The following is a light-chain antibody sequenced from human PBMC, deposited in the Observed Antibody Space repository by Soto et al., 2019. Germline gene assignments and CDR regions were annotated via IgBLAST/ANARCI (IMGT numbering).Light chain of an antibody. V-gene: IGKV1-17*01. Sequence: DIQMTQSPSSLSASVGDRVTITCRASEAIRDDLGWFQQKPGKAPKPLISRASRLQNGVPSRFIGSGSGTAFTLTITSLQPEDFATYYCLQCKSFPRAFGQGTKVE. CDR2: RAS. J-gene: IGKJ1*01. CDR1: EAIRDD. CDR3: LQCKSFPRA.